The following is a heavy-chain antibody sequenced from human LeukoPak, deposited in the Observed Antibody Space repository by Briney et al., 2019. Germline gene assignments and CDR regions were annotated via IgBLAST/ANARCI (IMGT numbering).Heavy chain of an antibody. D-gene: IGHD4-17*01. J-gene: IGHJ6*03. CDR2: ISGSGGST. CDR1: GSTFTFYA. CDR3: AKWDGDLYYYYYMDV. Sequence: GGSLRLSCAASGSTFTFYAMSWVRQAPGKGLEWVSVISGSGGSTYYADSVKGRFTISRDNSKNTLYLQMDSLRAEDTAVYYCAKWDGDLYYYYYMDVWGRGTTVTVSS. V-gene: IGHV3-23*01.